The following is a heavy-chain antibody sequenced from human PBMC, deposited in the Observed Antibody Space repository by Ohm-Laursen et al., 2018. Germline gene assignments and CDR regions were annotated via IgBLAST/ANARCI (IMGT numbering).Heavy chain of an antibody. D-gene: IGHD1-26*01. CDR2: SGGNGDGT. V-gene: IGHV3-23*01. CDR3: AKHGRGVGATNWFDP. J-gene: IGHJ5*02. CDR1: GFTFSTYA. Sequence: GSLRLSCTASGFTFSTYAMYWVRQAPGKGLEWVSASGGNGDGTYYADSVKGRFTISRDNSKNTLYLQMNSLRTEDTAVYYCAKHGRGVGATNWFDPWGQGTLVTVSS.